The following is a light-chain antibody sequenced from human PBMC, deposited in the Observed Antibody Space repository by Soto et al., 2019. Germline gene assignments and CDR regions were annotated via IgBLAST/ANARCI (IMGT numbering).Light chain of an antibody. CDR2: DAS. CDR3: QQRNRWPLT. V-gene: IGKV3-11*01. CDR1: HSVSSD. Sequence: EIVLTQYPVTLSLSPGERATLSCRASHSVSSDLLWYQQKPGQPPRLLITDASNRATGIPASFSGSGSGTDVILNISSLEPEDFAVYYCQQRNRWPLTFGGGTRGEIK. J-gene: IGKJ4*01.